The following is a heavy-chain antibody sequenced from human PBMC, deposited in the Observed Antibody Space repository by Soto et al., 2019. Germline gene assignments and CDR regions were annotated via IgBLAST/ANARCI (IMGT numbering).Heavy chain of an antibody. J-gene: IGHJ4*02. CDR2: INAGNGNT. CDR3: ARGLNCYLYYFDY. CDR1: GYTFTSYA. Sequence: ASVKVSCKASGYTFTSYAMHWVRQAPGQRLEWMGWINAGNGNTKYSQKFQGRVTITRDTSASTAYMELSSLRSEDTAVYYCARGLNCYLYYFDYWGQGTLFTVSS. D-gene: IGHD2-15*01. V-gene: IGHV1-3*01.